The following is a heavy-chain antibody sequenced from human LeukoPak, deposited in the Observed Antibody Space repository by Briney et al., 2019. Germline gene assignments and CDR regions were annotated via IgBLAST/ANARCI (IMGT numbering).Heavy chain of an antibody. CDR2: IYYSGST. Sequence: SETLSLTCTVSGGSISSYYWSWIRQPPGKGLEWIGYIYYSGSTNYNPSLKSRVTISVDTSKNQFSLKLSSVTAADTAVYYCARLDPTAFDYWGQGTLVTVSS. CDR3: ARLDPTAFDY. D-gene: IGHD1-1*01. V-gene: IGHV4-59*01. J-gene: IGHJ4*02. CDR1: GGSISSYY.